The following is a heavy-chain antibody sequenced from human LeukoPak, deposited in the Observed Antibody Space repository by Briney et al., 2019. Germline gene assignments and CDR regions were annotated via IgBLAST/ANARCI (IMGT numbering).Heavy chain of an antibody. CDR1: DGSISTYY. J-gene: IGHJ4*02. Sequence: PSETLSLTCTVSDGSISTYYWNWIRQPPGKGLEWIGCIYYSGSTNYNPSLKSRVTISVDTSKNQFSLKLSSVTAADTAVYYCARDYGDPWRFDYWGQGTLVTVSS. D-gene: IGHD4-17*01. CDR2: IYYSGST. V-gene: IGHV4-59*01. CDR3: ARDYGDPWRFDY.